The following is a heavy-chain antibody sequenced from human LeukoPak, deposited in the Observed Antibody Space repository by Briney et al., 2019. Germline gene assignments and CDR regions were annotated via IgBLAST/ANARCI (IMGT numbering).Heavy chain of an antibody. V-gene: IGHV4-30-2*01. D-gene: IGHD3-16*01. Sequence: SQTLSLTCAVSGGSISSGGYSWSWIRQPPGKGQEWIGYIYHSGSTYYNPSLKSRVTISVDRSKNQFSLKLSSVTAADTAVYYCARGGRLTFFDYWGQGTLVTVSS. CDR1: GGSISSGGYS. CDR3: ARGGRLTFFDY. J-gene: IGHJ4*02. CDR2: IYHSGST.